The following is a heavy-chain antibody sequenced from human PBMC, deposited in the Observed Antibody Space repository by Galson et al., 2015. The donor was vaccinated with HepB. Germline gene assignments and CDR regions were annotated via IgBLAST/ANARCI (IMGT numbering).Heavy chain of an antibody. V-gene: IGHV1-18*01. Sequence: SVKVSCKASGYTFTSYGISWVRQAPGQGLEWMGWISAYNGNTNYAQKLQGRVTMTTDTSTSTAYMELRSLRSDDTAVYYCARDIWVGYCSGGSCPLDAFDIWGQGTMVTVSS. CDR3: ARDIWVGYCSGGSCPLDAFDI. CDR2: ISAYNGNT. D-gene: IGHD2-15*01. J-gene: IGHJ3*02. CDR1: GYTFTSYG.